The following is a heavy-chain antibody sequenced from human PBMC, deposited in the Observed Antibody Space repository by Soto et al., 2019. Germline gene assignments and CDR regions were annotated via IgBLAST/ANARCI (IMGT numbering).Heavy chain of an antibody. Sequence: EVQLVESGGDLVQPGRSLRLSCAASGFTFSNYNMNWVRQAPGKGLEWVSSISSSSSYIYSADSVKGRFTISRDNAKNSLYLQMNSLRAEDTAVYYCARGRDGITMVRGADWGQGTLVTVSS. J-gene: IGHJ4*02. D-gene: IGHD3-10*01. CDR3: ARGRDGITMVRGAD. CDR2: ISSSSSYI. CDR1: GFTFSNYN. V-gene: IGHV3-21*01.